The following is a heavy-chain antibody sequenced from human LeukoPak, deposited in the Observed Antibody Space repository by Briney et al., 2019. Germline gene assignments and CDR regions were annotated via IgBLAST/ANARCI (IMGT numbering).Heavy chain of an antibody. J-gene: IGHJ4*02. V-gene: IGHV3-23*01. CDR3: AKRISSSWWDFDY. D-gene: IGHD6-13*01. CDR1: GFTFSSYA. CDR2: ISGSGGGT. Sequence: GGSLRLSCAASGFTFSSYAMTWVRQAPGKGLEWVSAISGSGGGTYYADSVKGRFTISRDNSKNTLYLQMNSLRAEDTAVYYCAKRISSSWWDFDYWGQGTLVTVSS.